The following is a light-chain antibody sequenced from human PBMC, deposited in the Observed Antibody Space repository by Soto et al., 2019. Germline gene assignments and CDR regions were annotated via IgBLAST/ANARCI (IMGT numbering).Light chain of an antibody. J-gene: IGKJ1*01. CDR2: DVS. CDR1: QSICTW. CDR3: QQYKSYWT. Sequence: DIQMTQSPSSLSASVGDGVTMTCRASQSICTWLAWYQQKPGKAPKVLIYDVSTLKSGVPSRFSGSASATEITLSISSLQPDDFATYYCQQYKSYWTFGQGTKVDIK. V-gene: IGKV1-5*01.